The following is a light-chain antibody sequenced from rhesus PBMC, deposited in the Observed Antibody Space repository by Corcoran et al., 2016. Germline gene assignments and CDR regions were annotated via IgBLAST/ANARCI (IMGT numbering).Light chain of an antibody. V-gene: IGKV1-25*02. CDR1: QGISNN. CDR2: AES. J-gene: IGKJ4*01. Sequence: DIQMTQSPSSLSASVGDTVTINCQASQGISNNLAWYQQTPGKVPKCLFYAESTLQSGVQSRFSASGSGTHFTRTISSLQPEDFATYYCQHGYGILISFGGGTKVELK. CDR3: QHGYGILIS.